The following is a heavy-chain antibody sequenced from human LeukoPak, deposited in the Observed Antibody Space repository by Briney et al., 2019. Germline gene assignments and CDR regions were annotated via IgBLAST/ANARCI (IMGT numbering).Heavy chain of an antibody. V-gene: IGHV3-33*01. Sequence: PGGSLRLSCAASGFTFSSYGMHWVRQAPGKGLEWVAVIWYDGSNKYYADSVKGRFTISRDNSKNTLYLQMNSLKTEDTAVYYCTRSSGWYGSPDYWGQGTLVTVSS. CDR2: IWYDGSNK. J-gene: IGHJ4*02. CDR1: GFTFSSYG. D-gene: IGHD6-19*01. CDR3: TRSSGWYGSPDY.